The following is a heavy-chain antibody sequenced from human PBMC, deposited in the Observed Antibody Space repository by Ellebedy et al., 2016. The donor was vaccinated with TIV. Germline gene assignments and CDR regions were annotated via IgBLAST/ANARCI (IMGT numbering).Heavy chain of an antibody. CDR2: FSSTGSRT. D-gene: IGHD3-22*01. V-gene: IGHV3-23*01. CDR1: GFTFSSYA. J-gene: IGHJ4*02. CDR3: AKGRGGGSDTSAPRYYFDY. Sequence: PGGSLRLSCAASGFTFSSYAMSWGRQAPGKGLEWVSTFSSTGSRTYYADSVEGRFIISRDNSKKTLYLQMNSLRAEDTAVYYCAKGRGGGSDTSAPRYYFDYWGLGTLVTVSS.